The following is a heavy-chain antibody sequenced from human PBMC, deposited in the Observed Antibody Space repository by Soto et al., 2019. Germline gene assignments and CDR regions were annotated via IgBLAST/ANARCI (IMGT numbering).Heavy chain of an antibody. Sequence: ASVKVSCKASGYTFTGYYMHWVRQAPGQGLEWMGWINPNSGGTNYAQKFQGWVTMTRDTSISTAYMELSRLRSDDTAVYYCARAGGEGSSWYKGGDYYYGMDVWGQGTTVTVS. V-gene: IGHV1-2*04. J-gene: IGHJ6*02. CDR3: ARAGGEGSSWYKGGDYYYGMDV. D-gene: IGHD6-13*01. CDR1: GYTFTGYY. CDR2: INPNSGGT.